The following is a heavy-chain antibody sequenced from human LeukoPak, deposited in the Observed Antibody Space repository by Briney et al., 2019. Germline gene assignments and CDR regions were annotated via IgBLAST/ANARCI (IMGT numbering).Heavy chain of an antibody. D-gene: IGHD6-19*01. V-gene: IGHV3-23*01. J-gene: IGHJ2*01. CDR3: AKDSSGHYWYFDL. Sequence: GGSLRLSCAASGITFSNYAMSWVRQAPGKGLEWVSAITGSGSSTYYADSVKGRFTISRDNAKNSLYLQMNSLRAEDTALYYCAKDSSGHYWYFDLWGRGTLVTVSS. CDR1: GITFSNYA. CDR2: ITGSGSST.